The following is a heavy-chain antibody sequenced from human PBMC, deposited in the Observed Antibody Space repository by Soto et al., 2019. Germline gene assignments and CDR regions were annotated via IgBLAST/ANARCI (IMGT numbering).Heavy chain of an antibody. Sequence: ASETLSLTCAVSSGSISSSNWWSWVRQPPGKGLEWIGEIYHSGSTNYNPSLKSRVTISVDKSKNQFSLKLSSVTAADTAVYYCARGSRFGEHTYYDFWSGYYTAFDIWGQGTMVTVSS. CDR2: IYHSGST. CDR3: ARGSRFGEHTYYDFWSGYYTAFDI. J-gene: IGHJ3*02. CDR1: SGSISSSNW. D-gene: IGHD3-3*01. V-gene: IGHV4-4*02.